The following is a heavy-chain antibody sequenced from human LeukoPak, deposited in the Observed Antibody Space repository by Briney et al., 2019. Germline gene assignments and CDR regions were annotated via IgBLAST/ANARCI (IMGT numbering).Heavy chain of an antibody. CDR3: ARDRGSYVDY. D-gene: IGHD3-16*01. Sequence: GGSLRLSCAASGFTFSSYGMHWVRQAPGKGLEWVAVIWYDGSNKYYADSVKGRFTISRDNAKNTLYLQMNSLRVEDTAVYYCARDRGSYVDYWGQGTPVTVSS. CDR2: IWYDGSNK. V-gene: IGHV3-33*01. CDR1: GFTFSSYG. J-gene: IGHJ4*02.